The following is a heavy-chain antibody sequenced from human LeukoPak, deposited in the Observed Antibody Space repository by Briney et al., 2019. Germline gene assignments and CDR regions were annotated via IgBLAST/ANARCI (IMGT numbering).Heavy chain of an antibody. CDR3: ARDPLVVAARGDYYYYGMDV. Sequence: SETLSLTCTVSGGSISSYYWSWIRQPPGKGLEWIGYIYYSGSTNCNPSLKSRVTISVDTSKNQFSLKLSSVTAADTAVYYCARDPLVVAARGDYYYYGMDVWGQGTTVTVSS. V-gene: IGHV4-59*01. D-gene: IGHD2-15*01. CDR2: IYYSGST. CDR1: GGSISSYY. J-gene: IGHJ6*02.